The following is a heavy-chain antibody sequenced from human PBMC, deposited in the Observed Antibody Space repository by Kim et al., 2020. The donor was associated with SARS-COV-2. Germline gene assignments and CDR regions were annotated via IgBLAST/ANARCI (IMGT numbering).Heavy chain of an antibody. Sequence: NPSLKSRVTISVDTSKNQFSLKLSSVTAADTAVYYCARKGGVSSGYIYDYWGQGTLVTVSS. CDR3: ARKGGVSSGYIYDY. D-gene: IGHD3-22*01. V-gene: IGHV4-31*02. J-gene: IGHJ4*02.